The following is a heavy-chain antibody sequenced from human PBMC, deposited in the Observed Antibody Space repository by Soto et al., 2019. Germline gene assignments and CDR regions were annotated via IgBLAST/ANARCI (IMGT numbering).Heavy chain of an antibody. CDR2: ISGESGRT. J-gene: IGHJ2*01. V-gene: IGHV3-23*01. CDR3: AVTPNCGRDCTAASYWYFDI. D-gene: IGHD2-21*02. CDR1: GLTFGNYA. Sequence: EVQLLESGGGLVQPGGSVRLSCAASGLTFGNYAMSLVRQAPGKGLGWVSAISGESGRTYYPDSVKSRFTISRDNSNDTLYLQLNTLRAEDTAVYYCAVTPNCGRDCTAASYWYFDIWGRGTLVTVSS.